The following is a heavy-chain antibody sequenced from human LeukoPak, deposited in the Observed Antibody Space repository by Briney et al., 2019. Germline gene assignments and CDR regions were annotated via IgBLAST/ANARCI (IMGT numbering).Heavy chain of an antibody. J-gene: IGHJ4*02. D-gene: IGHD6-19*01. CDR2: IYSDNT. V-gene: IGHV3-53*01. CDR1: GFTVSSNS. Sequence: GGSLRLSCTVSGFTVSSNSMSWVRQAPGKGLEWVSFIYSDNTHYSDSVKGRFTISRDNSKNTLYLQMNSLRAEDTALYYCARVSDISVAAYFDYWGQGTRVTVSS. CDR3: ARVSDISVAAYFDY.